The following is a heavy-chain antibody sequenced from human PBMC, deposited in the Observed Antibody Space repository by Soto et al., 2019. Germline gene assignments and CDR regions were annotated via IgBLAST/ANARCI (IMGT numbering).Heavy chain of an antibody. V-gene: IGHV1-18*01. CDR1: GYTFTSYG. Sequence: ASVKVSCKASGYTFTSYGISWVRQAPGQGLEWMGWISAYNGNTNYAQKLQGRVTMTTDTSTSTAYMELRSLRSDDTAVYYCARDRGIVVVPAGYYYYMDVWGKGTTVTVSS. CDR3: ARDRGIVVVPAGYYYYMDV. D-gene: IGHD2-2*01. CDR2: ISAYNGNT. J-gene: IGHJ6*03.